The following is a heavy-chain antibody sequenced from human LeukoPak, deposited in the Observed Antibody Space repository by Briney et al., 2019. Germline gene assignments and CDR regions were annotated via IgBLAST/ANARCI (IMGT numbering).Heavy chain of an antibody. V-gene: IGHV3-30*04. CDR2: ISYDGSNK. Sequence: GGSLRLSCAACGFTFSSYAMHWVRQAPGKGLEWVAVISYDGSNKYYADSVKGRFTISRDNSKNTLYLQMNSLRAEDTAVYYCARDHLLFRQPPNWFDPWGQGTLVTVSS. CDR3: ARDHLLFRQPPNWFDP. D-gene: IGHD1-14*01. J-gene: IGHJ5*02. CDR1: GFTFSSYA.